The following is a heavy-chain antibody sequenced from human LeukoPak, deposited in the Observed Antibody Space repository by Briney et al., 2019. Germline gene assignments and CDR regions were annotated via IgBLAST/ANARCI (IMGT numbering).Heavy chain of an antibody. D-gene: IGHD6-19*01. J-gene: IGHJ4*02. CDR3: AKGLVAGIRPFDY. CDR1: GFTLSSYA. V-gene: IGHV3-23*01. CDR2: ISGSGFST. Sequence: GGSLRLSCVASGFTLSSYAMSWVRQGPGKGPEWVSAISGSGFSTYYADSVKGRFTISRDNSKNTLYLQMNSLRVEDTAVYYCAKGLVAGIRPFDYWGQGTLVTVSS.